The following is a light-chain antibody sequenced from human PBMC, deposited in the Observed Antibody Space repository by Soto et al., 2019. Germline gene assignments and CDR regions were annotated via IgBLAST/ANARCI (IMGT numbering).Light chain of an antibody. CDR1: QDIGSY. CDR2: AAS. CDR3: QQLLSYLT. V-gene: IGKV1-9*01. J-gene: IGKJ3*01. Sequence: DIQLTKSPSFMSASVGDRVSITCRASQDIGSYLAWYQQEPGKAPKLLIYAASTLQSGVPSRFSGFGAGTEFTLTISNLQPEDCTTYYCQQLLSYLTFGPGTRVHI.